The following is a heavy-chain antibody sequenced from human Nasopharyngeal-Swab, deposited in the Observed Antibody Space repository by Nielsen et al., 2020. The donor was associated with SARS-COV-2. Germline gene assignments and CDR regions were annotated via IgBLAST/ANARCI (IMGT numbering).Heavy chain of an antibody. J-gene: IGHJ6*03. Sequence: GASLQISGAASGFNISSYSMNWVRQAPGKGLEWVSSISSSSSYIYYADSVKGRFTISRDNAKNSLYLQMNSLRAEDTAVYYCASLRYYDFWSGYYPKDYYYYMDVWGKGTTVTVSS. CDR3: ASLRYYDFWSGYYPKDYYYYMDV. CDR2: ISSSSSYI. D-gene: IGHD3-3*01. CDR1: GFNISSYS. V-gene: IGHV3-21*01.